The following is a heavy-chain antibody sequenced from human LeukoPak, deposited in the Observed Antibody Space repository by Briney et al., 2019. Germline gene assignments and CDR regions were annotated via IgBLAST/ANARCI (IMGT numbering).Heavy chain of an antibody. CDR2: IYYSGST. CDR3: ARVAVAGTDADY. J-gene: IGHJ4*02. Sequence: PSETLSLTCTVSGGSISSSSYYWGWIRQPPGKGLEWIGSIYYSGSTYYNPSLRSRVTISVDTSKNQFSLKLSSVTAADTAVYYCARVAVAGTDADYWGQGTLVTVSS. CDR1: GGSISSSSYY. D-gene: IGHD6-19*01. V-gene: IGHV4-39*07.